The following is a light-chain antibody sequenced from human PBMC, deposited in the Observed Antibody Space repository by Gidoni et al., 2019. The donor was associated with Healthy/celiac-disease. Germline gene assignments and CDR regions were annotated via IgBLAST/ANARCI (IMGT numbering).Light chain of an antibody. Sequence: TVLPHPPGTLSSSPGERATLSCRASQSVSSSYLAWYQQKPGQAPRLLIYGASSRATGIPDRFSGSGSGTDFTLTISRLEPEDFAVYYCQQYGSSLLTFGGGTKVEIK. CDR1: QSVSSSY. J-gene: IGKJ4*01. V-gene: IGKV3-20*01. CDR3: QQYGSSLLT. CDR2: GAS.